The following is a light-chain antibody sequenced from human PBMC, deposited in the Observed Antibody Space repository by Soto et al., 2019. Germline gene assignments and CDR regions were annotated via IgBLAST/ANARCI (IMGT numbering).Light chain of an antibody. CDR2: GNR. CDR3: SSYTGSSTLV. Sequence: QSVLTQPPSVSGAPGQRVTISCTGNNSNLGAGYDVHWYQQLPGAAPKLVIFGNRNRPSGVPERFSGSKSGTSASLAITGLQAEDEADYYCSSYTGSSTLVFGGGTKLTVL. V-gene: IGLV1-40*01. J-gene: IGLJ3*02. CDR1: NSNLGAGYD.